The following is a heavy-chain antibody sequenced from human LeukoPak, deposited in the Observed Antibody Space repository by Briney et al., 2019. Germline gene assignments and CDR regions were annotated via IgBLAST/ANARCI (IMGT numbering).Heavy chain of an antibody. CDR1: GFTFSSYA. Sequence: GGSLRLSCAASGFTFSSYAMSWVRQAPGKGLEWVSAISGSGGSTYYADSVKGRFTVSRDNSKNTLYLQMNSLRAEDTAVYYCAKVPRAVAISRYDYWGQGTLVTVSS. J-gene: IGHJ4*02. CDR3: AKVPRAVAISRYDY. CDR2: ISGSGGST. D-gene: IGHD6-19*01. V-gene: IGHV3-23*01.